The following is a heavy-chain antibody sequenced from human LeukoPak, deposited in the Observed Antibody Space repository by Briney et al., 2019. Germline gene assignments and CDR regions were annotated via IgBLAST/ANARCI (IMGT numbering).Heavy chain of an antibody. CDR1: GYTFTGYY. J-gene: IGHJ6*03. V-gene: IGHV1-2*02. D-gene: IGHD3-10*01. CDR2: INPNSGGT. CDR3: AKGPSITMVRGGQWYYYMDV. Sequence: ASVKVSCKASGYTFTGYYMHWVRPAPGQGREWMGGINPNSGGTKYAQKFQGRVTMTRDTSISTAYMELRRLRSEDTAVYYCAKGPSITMVRGGQWYYYMDVWGKGTTVTISS.